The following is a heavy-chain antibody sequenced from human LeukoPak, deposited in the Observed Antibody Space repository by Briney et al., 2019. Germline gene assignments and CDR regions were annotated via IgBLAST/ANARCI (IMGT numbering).Heavy chain of an antibody. D-gene: IGHD3-22*01. CDR1: GFTFRSYE. J-gene: IGHJ3*02. V-gene: IGHV3-48*03. CDR2: ISTSGDTM. Sequence: GGSLRLSCAASGFTFRSYEIHWVRQAPGKGLEWISYISTSGDTMYYADSVKGRFTISRDNAKNSVYLHMNSLRAEDTAVYYCARDVDESYYYDSSGNPSGAADIWGQGTTVTVSS. CDR3: ARDVDESYYYDSSGNPSGAADI.